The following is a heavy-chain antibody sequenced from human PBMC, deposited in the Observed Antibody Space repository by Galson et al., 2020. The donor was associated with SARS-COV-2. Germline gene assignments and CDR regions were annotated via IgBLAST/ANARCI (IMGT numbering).Heavy chain of an antibody. CDR2: ISYDGSNK. CDR3: AREALNYDSSGYYTDAFDI. D-gene: IGHD3-22*01. Sequence: GESLKISCAASGFTFSSYAMHWVRQAPGKGLEWVAVISYDGSNKYYADSVKGRFTISRDNSKNTLYLQMNSLRAEDTAVYYCAREALNYDSSGYYTDAFDIWGQGTMVTVSS. CDR1: GFTFSSYA. J-gene: IGHJ3*02. V-gene: IGHV3-30*04.